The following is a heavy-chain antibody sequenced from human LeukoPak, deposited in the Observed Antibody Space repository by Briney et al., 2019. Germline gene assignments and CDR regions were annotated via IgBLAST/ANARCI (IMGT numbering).Heavy chain of an antibody. J-gene: IGHJ4*02. CDR3: ARGADILSGYEAHFDY. Sequence: GGSLRLSCAASGFSLSSYWMHWVRQSPGKGLVWVSCINSDGSTTSYADSVKGRFTISRDNAKNTLYLQMNSLRAEDTAVYYCARGADILSGYEAHFDYWGQGTLVTVSS. CDR2: INSDGSTT. V-gene: IGHV3-74*01. CDR1: GFSLSSYW. D-gene: IGHD5-12*01.